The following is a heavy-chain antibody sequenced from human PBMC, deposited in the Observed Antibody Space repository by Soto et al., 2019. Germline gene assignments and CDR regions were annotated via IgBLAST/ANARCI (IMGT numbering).Heavy chain of an antibody. CDR2: INHSGST. D-gene: IGHD3-9*01. V-gene: IGHV4-34*01. J-gene: IGHJ6*02. CDR1: GGSFSCYY. Sequence: PSETLSLTCAVYGGSFSCYYWSWIRQPPGKGLEWIGEINHSGSTNYNPSLKSRVPISVDTSKNQFSLKLSSVTAADTAVYYCARLSYYDILTGRGTYYYYGMDVWGQGTTVTVSS. CDR3: ARLSYYDILTGRGTYYYYGMDV.